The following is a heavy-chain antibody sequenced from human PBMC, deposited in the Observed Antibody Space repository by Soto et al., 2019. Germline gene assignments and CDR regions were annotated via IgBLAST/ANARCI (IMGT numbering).Heavy chain of an antibody. CDR3: GRYRRFGHGYNLGFDY. V-gene: IGHV3-30-3*01. Sequence: QVQLVESGGGVVQPGRSLRLSCAASGFTFSSYAMHWVRQAPGKGLEWVAVISFDGSNKDYADSVKDRFTFSRANSQNTMYVQMNSLRAQDTAVYYCGRYRRFGHGYNLGFDYWGQGTLVTVSS. J-gene: IGHJ4*02. CDR2: ISFDGSNK. D-gene: IGHD5-12*01. CDR1: GFTFSSYA.